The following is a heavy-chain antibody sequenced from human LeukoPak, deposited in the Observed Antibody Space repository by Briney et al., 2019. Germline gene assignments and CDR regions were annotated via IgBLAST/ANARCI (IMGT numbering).Heavy chain of an antibody. Sequence: GGSLRLSCAASGFTFSSYAMSWVRQAPGKGLEWVSAISGSGGSTYYADSVKGRFTISRDNSKNTLYLQMNSLRAKDTAVYYCAKGGDTAMVPREYYYYGMDVWGQGTTVTVSS. V-gene: IGHV3-23*01. CDR2: ISGSGGST. D-gene: IGHD5-18*01. CDR1: GFTFSSYA. CDR3: AKGGDTAMVPREYYYYGMDV. J-gene: IGHJ6*02.